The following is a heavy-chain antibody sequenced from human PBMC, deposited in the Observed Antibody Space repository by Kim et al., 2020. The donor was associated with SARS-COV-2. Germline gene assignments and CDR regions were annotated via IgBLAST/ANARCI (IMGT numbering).Heavy chain of an antibody. D-gene: IGHD1-26*01. V-gene: IGHV3-23*01. CDR2: ISDSGGGT. J-gene: IGHJ4*02. CDR3: ANVQWEPSGDH. CDR1: GFTFRSYA. Sequence: GGSLRLSCAASGFTFRSYAMSWVRQAPGKGLEWVSAISDSGGGTYYADSVKGRFTISRDNSKNTLYLQMNSQRVEDTAVYYCANVQWEPSGDHWGQGTLVTVSS.